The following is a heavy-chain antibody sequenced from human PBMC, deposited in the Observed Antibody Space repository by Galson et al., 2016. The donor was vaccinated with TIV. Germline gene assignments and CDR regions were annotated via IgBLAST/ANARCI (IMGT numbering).Heavy chain of an antibody. CDR1: GFAFSGYW. CDR2: INSDGSTT. CDR3: IRVGYDGSGFLASFAFDI. V-gene: IGHV3-74*01. D-gene: IGHD3-22*01. Sequence: SLRLSCAASGFAFSGYWMHWVRQAPGKGLVWVSRINSDGSTTNYADSVKGRCTISRDNAKNTMYLQMNSLRAEDTAVYHCIRVGYDGSGFLASFAFDIWGQGTMVTVSS. J-gene: IGHJ3*02.